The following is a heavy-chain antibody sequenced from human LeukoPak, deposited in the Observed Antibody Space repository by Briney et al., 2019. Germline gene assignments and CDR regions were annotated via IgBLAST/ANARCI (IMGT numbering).Heavy chain of an antibody. Sequence: ASVKVSCKASGYTFTGYYMHWVRQAPGQGLEWMGWINPNSGGTNYAQKFQGWVTMTRDTSISTAYMELSRLRSDDTAVYYCARSVTSLLFGFEVPAAIDHYYYYGMDVWGQGTTVTVSS. CDR3: ARSVTSLLFGFEVPAAIDHYYYYGMDV. V-gene: IGHV1-2*04. J-gene: IGHJ6*02. D-gene: IGHD2-2*01. CDR2: INPNSGGT. CDR1: GYTFTGYY.